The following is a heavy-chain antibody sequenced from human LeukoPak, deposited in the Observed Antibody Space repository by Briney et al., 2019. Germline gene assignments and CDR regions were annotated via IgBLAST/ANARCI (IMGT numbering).Heavy chain of an antibody. CDR3: ARTRGYSYGLPFDY. Sequence: PSETLSLTCTVSGGSISSYYWSWIRQPPGKGLEWIGYIHYSGSTNYNPSLKSRVTISADTSKNQFSLKLSSVTAADTAVYYCARTRGYSYGLPFDYWGQGTLVTVSS. CDR2: IHYSGST. D-gene: IGHD5-18*01. V-gene: IGHV4-59*01. CDR1: GGSISSYY. J-gene: IGHJ4*02.